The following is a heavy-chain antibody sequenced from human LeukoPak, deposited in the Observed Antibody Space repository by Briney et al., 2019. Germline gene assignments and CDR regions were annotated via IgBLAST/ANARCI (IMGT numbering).Heavy chain of an antibody. V-gene: IGHV1-2*02. J-gene: IGHJ5*02. D-gene: IGHD2-15*01. CDR2: INPNSGGT. Sequence: WASVKVSCKASGYTFTGYYMHWVRQAPGHGLEWMGWINPNSGGTNYAQKFQGRVTMTRDTSISTAYMELSRLRSDDTAVYYCARDRVAANWFDPWGQGTLVTVSS. CDR1: GYTFTGYY. CDR3: ARDRVAANWFDP.